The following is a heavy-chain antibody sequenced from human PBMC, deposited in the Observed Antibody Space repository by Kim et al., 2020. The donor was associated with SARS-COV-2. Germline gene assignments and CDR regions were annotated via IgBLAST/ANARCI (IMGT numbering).Heavy chain of an antibody. D-gene: IGHD4-17*01. Sequence: KGRFTISRDNSKNTLYLQMNSLRAEDTAVYYCAKPPLYGDYGGYYYGMDVWGQGTTVTVSS. CDR3: AKPPLYGDYGGYYYGMDV. J-gene: IGHJ6*02. V-gene: IGHV3-30*02.